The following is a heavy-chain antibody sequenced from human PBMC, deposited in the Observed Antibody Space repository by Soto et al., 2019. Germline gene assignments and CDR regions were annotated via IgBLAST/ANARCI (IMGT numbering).Heavy chain of an antibody. CDR3: VKDLGSSGYYAFDI. Sequence: GESLKISCSASGFTFSSYAMHWVRQAPGKGLEYVSAISSNGGSTYYADSVKGRFTISRDNSKNTLYLQMSSLRAEDTAVYYCVKDLGSSGYYAFDIWGQGTMVTVSS. CDR2: ISSNGGST. V-gene: IGHV3-64D*08. CDR1: GFTFSSYA. J-gene: IGHJ3*02. D-gene: IGHD3-22*01.